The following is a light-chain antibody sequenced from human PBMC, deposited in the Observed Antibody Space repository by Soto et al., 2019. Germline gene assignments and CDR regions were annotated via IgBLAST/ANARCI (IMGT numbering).Light chain of an antibody. V-gene: IGKV3-15*01. CDR2: GAS. Sequence: EIVRTQSPATLSVSPGERAAVSGRASQSVSSNLAWYQQKPGQAPRLLIYGASTRATGIPARFSGSGSGTEFTLTISSLQSEDFAVYYCQQYNNWPLFGQGTKVDIK. CDR1: QSVSSN. J-gene: IGKJ1*01. CDR3: QQYNNWPL.